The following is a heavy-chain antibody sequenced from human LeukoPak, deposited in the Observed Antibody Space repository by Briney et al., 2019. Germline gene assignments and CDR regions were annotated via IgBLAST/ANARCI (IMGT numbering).Heavy chain of an antibody. D-gene: IGHD6-13*01. V-gene: IGHV4-59*08. Sequence: SETLSLTCTVSGASISSYYWSWIRQPPGKGLEWIGYIYYTGSTNYNPSLKSRVTMSVDTSKNQFSLRLSSVTAADTAVYYCARRGFGYTEYWFDPWGQGTLVTVSS. CDR3: ARRGFGYTEYWFDP. CDR2: IYYTGST. J-gene: IGHJ5*02. CDR1: GASISSYY.